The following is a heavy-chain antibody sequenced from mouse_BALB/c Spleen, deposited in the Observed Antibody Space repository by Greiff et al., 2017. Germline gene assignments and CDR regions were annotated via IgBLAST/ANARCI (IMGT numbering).Heavy chain of an antibody. J-gene: IGHJ4*01. CDR1: GFTFSSFG. Sequence: EVMLVESGGGLVQPGGSLKLSCAASGFTFSSFGMHWVRQAPEKGLEWVAYISSGSSTIYYADTVKGRFTISRDNPKNTLFLQMTSLRSEDTAMYYCARRTSYYAMDYWGQGTSVTVSS. V-gene: IGHV5-17*02. CDR2: ISSGSSTI. CDR3: ARRTSYYAMDY.